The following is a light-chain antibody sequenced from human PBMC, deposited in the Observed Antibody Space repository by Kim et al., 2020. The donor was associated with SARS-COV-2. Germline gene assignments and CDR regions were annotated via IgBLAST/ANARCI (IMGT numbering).Light chain of an antibody. CDR1: KLGDNF. Sequence: VSPGQTVSITCSGDKLGDNFVSWYQQRPGQSPALVIYRDNKQPSGIPERFSGSNSGNTATLTISGTHAMDEADYYCQAWDSSTFYVFGTGTKVTVL. V-gene: IGLV3-1*01. J-gene: IGLJ1*01. CDR3: QAWDSSTFYV. CDR2: RDN.